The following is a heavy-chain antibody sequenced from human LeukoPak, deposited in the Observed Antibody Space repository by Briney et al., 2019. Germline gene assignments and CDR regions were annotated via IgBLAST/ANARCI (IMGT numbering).Heavy chain of an antibody. Sequence: PSETLSLTCIVSGGSISTYYWSWIRQPPGKGLEWIGHIYYSGSTNYNPSLKSRVTIAVDTSKNHFSLKLSSVTAADTAVYYGTRNYDSSGYTTFGYWGRGTLVTVSS. CDR2: IYYSGST. J-gene: IGHJ4*02. V-gene: IGHV4-59*01. CDR3: TRNYDSSGYTTFGY. D-gene: IGHD3-22*01. CDR1: GGSISTYY.